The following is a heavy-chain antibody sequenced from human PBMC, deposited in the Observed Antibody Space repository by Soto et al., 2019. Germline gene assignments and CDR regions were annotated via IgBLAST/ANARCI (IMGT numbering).Heavy chain of an antibody. CDR3: VRDGGYSGYDRTIYYYGMDV. D-gene: IGHD5-12*01. Sequence: QVQLVQSGAEVQKPGSSVKVSCKASGGTFSSYAISWVRQARGQGLEWMGGTIPMFGTANYAQKFQGRVTITADESTSTAYMELSSLRSEDTAVYYCVRDGGYSGYDRTIYYYGMDVWGQGTTVTVSS. V-gene: IGHV1-69*12. J-gene: IGHJ6*02. CDR1: GGTFSSYA. CDR2: TIPMFGTA.